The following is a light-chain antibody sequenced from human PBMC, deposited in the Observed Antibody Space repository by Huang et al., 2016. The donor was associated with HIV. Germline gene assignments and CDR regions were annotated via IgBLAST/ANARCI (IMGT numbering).Light chain of an antibody. CDR3: QQYDDWPLT. Sequence: EIVMAQSPAILSVSPGERATLACRAGQSVNGNLAWYQHKPGQAPRRLMYSVSTRATGVPARFSGSGSGTDFTLTISGLQSEDLGIYFCQQYDDWPLTFGGGTQVEIK. CDR1: QSVNGN. J-gene: IGKJ4*01. CDR2: SVS. V-gene: IGKV3-15*01.